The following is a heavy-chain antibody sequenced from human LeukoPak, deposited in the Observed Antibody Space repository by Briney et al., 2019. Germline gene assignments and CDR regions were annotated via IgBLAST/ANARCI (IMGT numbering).Heavy chain of an antibody. V-gene: IGHV3-7*01. J-gene: IGHJ6*04. CDR2: IKQDGSEK. D-gene: IGHD3-10*02. Sequence: QPGGSLRLSCAASGFTFSNYCMSWVRQAPGKGLEWVVNIKQDGSEKYYVDSGKGRFTISRDNAKNSLYLQMNSLRAEDTAVYYCAELGITMIGGVWGKGTTVTISS. CDR3: AELGITMIGGV. CDR1: GFTFSNYC.